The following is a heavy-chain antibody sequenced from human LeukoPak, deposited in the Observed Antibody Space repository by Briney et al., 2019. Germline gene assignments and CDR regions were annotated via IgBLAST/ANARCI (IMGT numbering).Heavy chain of an antibody. D-gene: IGHD1-26*01. J-gene: IGHJ6*02. Sequence: TGGSLRLSCAASGFTFSSYSMNWVRQAPGKGLEWVSSISSSSSYIYYADSVKGRFTISRDNAKNSLYLQMNSLRAEDTAVYYCARDGIVGATKEGYYYYGMDVWGQGTTVTVSS. V-gene: IGHV3-21*01. CDR3: ARDGIVGATKEGYYYYGMDV. CDR2: ISSSSSYI. CDR1: GFTFSSYS.